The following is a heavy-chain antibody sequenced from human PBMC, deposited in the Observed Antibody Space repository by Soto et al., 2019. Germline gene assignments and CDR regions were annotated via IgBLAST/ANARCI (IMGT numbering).Heavy chain of an antibody. V-gene: IGHV4-31*03. Sequence: QVQLQESGPGLVKPSQTLSLTCTVSGDSIRSSGFYWSWIRQHPAKGLEWIGYIHSNGNTLYDPSLKNRRTISFDTSYDQFSLTLESVTAADTAVYFGASVGPYGEYVYHWGQGTLVGVSA. CDR3: ASVGPYGEYVYH. D-gene: IGHD4-17*01. CDR2: IHSNGNT. CDR1: GDSIRSSGFY. J-gene: IGHJ5*02.